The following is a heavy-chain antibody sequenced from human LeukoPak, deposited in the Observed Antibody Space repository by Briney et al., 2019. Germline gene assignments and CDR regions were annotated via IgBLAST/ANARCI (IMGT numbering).Heavy chain of an antibody. J-gene: IGHJ4*02. CDR2: INHSGST. CDR1: GGSFSGYY. D-gene: IGHD5-18*01. Sequence: SETLSLTCAVYGGSFSGYYWSWIRQPPGKGLEWIGEINHSGSTNYNPSLKSRVTISVDTSKNQFSLKLSSVTAADTAVYYCARVRGHSYGYVDYWGQGTLVTVSS. V-gene: IGHV4-34*01. CDR3: ARVRGHSYGYVDY.